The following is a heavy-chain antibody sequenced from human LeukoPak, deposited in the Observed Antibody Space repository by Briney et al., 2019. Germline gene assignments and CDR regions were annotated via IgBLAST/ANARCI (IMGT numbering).Heavy chain of an antibody. V-gene: IGHV4-30-2*01. CDR3: ARGIVLLRAHWFDP. D-gene: IGHD3-10*01. J-gene: IGHJ5*02. Sequence: SQTLSLTCAVSGGSISSGGYSWSWIRQPPGKGLEWIGYIYHSGSTYYNPSLRSRVTISVDRSKNQFSLKLSSVTAADTAVYYCARGIVLLRAHWFDPWGQGTLVTVSS. CDR2: IYHSGST. CDR1: GGSISSGGYS.